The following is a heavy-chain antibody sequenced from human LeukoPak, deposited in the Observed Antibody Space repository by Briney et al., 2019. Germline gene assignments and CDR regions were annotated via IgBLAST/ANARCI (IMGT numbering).Heavy chain of an antibody. Sequence: PSATLSLTCAVYAGSFSAYYWSWIRQYPGKGLQWIAEVNHRGDTNYNPSVKGRVTISVDTSKNQFSLKVTSLTAADTAVYYCARGPTISETGYFDYWGQGTLVTVSS. D-gene: IGHD1-1*01. CDR2: VNHRGDT. J-gene: IGHJ4*03. CDR3: ARGPTISETGYFDY. CDR1: AGSFSAYY. V-gene: IGHV4-34*01.